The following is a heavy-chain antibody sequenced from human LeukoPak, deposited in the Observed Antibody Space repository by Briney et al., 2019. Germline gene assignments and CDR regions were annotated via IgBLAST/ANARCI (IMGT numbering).Heavy chain of an antibody. CDR1: GGTFSSYA. J-gene: IGHJ4*02. V-gene: IGHV1-69*04. CDR3: ARRSSKGFDY. CDR2: IIPILGIA. Sequence: SVKVSCKASGGTFSSYAISWVRQAPGQGLEWMGRIIPILGIADYAQKFQGRVTITADKSTSTAYMELSSLRSEDTAVYYCARRSSKGFDYWGQGTLVTVSS. D-gene: IGHD4-11*01.